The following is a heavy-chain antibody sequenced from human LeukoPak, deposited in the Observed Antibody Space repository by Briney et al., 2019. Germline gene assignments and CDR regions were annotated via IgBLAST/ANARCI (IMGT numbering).Heavy chain of an antibody. Sequence: PSETLSLTCAVYGGSFSGYYWSWFRQPPGKGLEWIGEINHSGSTNYNPSLKSRVTISVDTSKSQFSLKLSSVTAADTAVYYCARDYYGSGSYYNVYYYYGMDVWGQGTTVTVSS. D-gene: IGHD3-10*01. CDR2: INHSGST. J-gene: IGHJ6*02. CDR3: ARDYYGSGSYYNVYYYYGMDV. V-gene: IGHV4-34*01. CDR1: GGSFSGYY.